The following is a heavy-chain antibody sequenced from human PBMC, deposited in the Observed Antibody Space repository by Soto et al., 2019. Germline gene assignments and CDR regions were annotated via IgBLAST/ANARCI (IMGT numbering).Heavy chain of an antibody. J-gene: IGHJ5*02. CDR2: INVDNGET. V-gene: IGHV1-18*04. CDR1: GYNFMRYG. D-gene: IGHD1-1*01. CDR3: ARWISVGYSDWFDP. Sequence: QVQLVQSGAEVKKPGASVKVSCKASGYNFMRYGFTWVRQAPGQGLEWLGWINVDNGETKYPQKIQGRVTMTTDTTTSTVYMELRGMTSDDTADYYCARWISVGYSDWFDPWGHGTLVTVSS.